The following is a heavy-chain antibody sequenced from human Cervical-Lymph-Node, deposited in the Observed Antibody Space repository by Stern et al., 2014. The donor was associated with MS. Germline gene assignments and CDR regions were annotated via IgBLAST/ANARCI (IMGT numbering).Heavy chain of an antibody. CDR3: ARAPSNYDILTGYYRHNGMDV. V-gene: IGHV4-59*01. D-gene: IGHD3-9*01. CDR2: IYDRGST. Sequence: VQLVESGPGLVKPTETLSLTCSVSGGSISSYYWSWIRQPPGKGLEWIGYIYDRGSTNYNPSLKSRVTISIDTSKNQFSLKLSSVTAADTAVYYCARAPSNYDILTGYYRHNGMDVWGQGTTVTVSS. J-gene: IGHJ6*02. CDR1: GGSISSYY.